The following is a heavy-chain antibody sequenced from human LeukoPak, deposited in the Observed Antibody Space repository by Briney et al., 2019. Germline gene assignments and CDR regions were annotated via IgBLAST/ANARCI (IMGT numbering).Heavy chain of an antibody. D-gene: IGHD2-21*01. CDR2: INGGGSGT. Sequence: GGSLRLSCAASGFTFSNNAMHWVRQALGKGLEWVSAINGGGSGTFYADSVKGRFTISRDNSKNALYLQMNSLRAEDTAVYYCAKVISGADCFFDYWGQGTLVTVSS. CDR3: AKVISGADCFFDY. J-gene: IGHJ4*02. V-gene: IGHV3-23*01. CDR1: GFTFSNNA.